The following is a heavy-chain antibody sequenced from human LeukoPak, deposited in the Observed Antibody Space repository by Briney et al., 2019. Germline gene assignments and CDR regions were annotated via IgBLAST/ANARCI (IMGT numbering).Heavy chain of an antibody. Sequence: GGSLRLSCAASGFTFSSYAMSWVRQAPGKGLEWVSAISGSGGSTYYADSVKGRFTISRDNSKNTMYLQMDSLRAEDTDVYYCAKDQVYYDGSGYHDYWGQGTLVTVSS. J-gene: IGHJ4*02. CDR3: AKDQVYYDGSGYHDY. CDR1: GFTFSSYA. V-gene: IGHV3-23*01. D-gene: IGHD3-22*01. CDR2: ISGSGGST.